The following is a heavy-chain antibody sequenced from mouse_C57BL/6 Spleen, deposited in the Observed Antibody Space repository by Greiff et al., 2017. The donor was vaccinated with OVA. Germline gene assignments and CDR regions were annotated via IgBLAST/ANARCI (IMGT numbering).Heavy chain of an antibody. V-gene: IGHV1-64*01. D-gene: IGHD1-1*01. CDR3: EKDGTDSSYPYYFDY. Sequence: QVQLQQPGAELVKPGASVKLSCKASGYTFTSYWMHWVKQRPGQGLEWIGMIHPNSGSTNYNEKFKSKATLTVDKSSSTAYMQLSSLTSEDSAVYYCEKDGTDSSYPYYFDYWGQGTTLTVSS. CDR1: GYTFTSYW. CDR2: IHPNSGST. J-gene: IGHJ2*01.